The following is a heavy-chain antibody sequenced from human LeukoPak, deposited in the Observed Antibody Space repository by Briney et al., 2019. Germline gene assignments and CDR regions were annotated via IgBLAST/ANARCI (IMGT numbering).Heavy chain of an antibody. V-gene: IGHV4-59*01. CDR1: GGSISSYY. Sequence: PSETLPLTCTVSGGSISSYYWSWIRQPPGKGLEWIGYIYYSGSTNYNPSLKSRVTISVDTSKNQFSLKLSSVTAADTAVYYCARDIRYYYGMDVWGQGTTVTVSS. CDR2: IYYSGST. J-gene: IGHJ6*02. D-gene: IGHD2-21*01. CDR3: ARDIRYYYGMDV.